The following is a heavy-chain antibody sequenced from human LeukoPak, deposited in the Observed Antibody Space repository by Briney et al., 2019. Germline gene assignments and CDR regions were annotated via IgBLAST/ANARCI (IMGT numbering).Heavy chain of an antibody. D-gene: IGHD3-22*01. CDR2: ISAYNGDT. J-gene: IGHJ4*02. Sequence: ASVKVSCKASGYTFTNYGISWVRQAPGQGLEWMGWISAYNGDTKYSQKLQGRVTMTTDSSTSTAYMELRSLTSDDAAAYYCARDFSNTSGFKVVVDYWGQGTLVTVSS. CDR3: ARDFSNTSGFKVVVDY. CDR1: GYTFTNYG. V-gene: IGHV1-18*01.